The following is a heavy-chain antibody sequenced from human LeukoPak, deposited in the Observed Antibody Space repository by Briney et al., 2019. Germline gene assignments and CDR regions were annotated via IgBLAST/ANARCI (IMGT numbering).Heavy chain of an antibody. CDR3: ARQGRATVVMYMDD. D-gene: IGHD4-23*01. V-gene: IGHV4-39*01. CDR1: GGSISSSSDN. CDR2: IYYTGIT. J-gene: IGHJ6*03. Sequence: PSETLSLTRSVSGGSISSSSDNWGWIRQPPGKGLEWIGSIYYTGITYYNPSLMSRVTMSVDTSKHQFSLRLTSVTAADTAMYYCARQGRATVVMYMDDWGKGTTVTVSS.